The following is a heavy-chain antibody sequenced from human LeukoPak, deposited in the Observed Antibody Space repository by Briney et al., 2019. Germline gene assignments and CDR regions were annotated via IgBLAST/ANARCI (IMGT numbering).Heavy chain of an antibody. D-gene: IGHD6-13*01. J-gene: IGHJ4*02. CDR1: GYTFSSYA. V-gene: IGHV3-23*01. CDR2: ISGSGGST. CDR3: AKKAAAYFDY. Sequence: GGSLRLPCAASGYTFSSYAMRWVREAPGKGLEWVSAISGSGGSTYYADSVKGRFTISRDNSKNTLYVQMNSLRAEDTAVYYCAKKAAAYFDYWGQGTLVTVSS.